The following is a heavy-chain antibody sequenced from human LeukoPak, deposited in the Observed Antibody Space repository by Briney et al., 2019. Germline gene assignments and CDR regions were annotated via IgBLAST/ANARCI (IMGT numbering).Heavy chain of an antibody. CDR2: IYSGGST. Sequence: GGSLRLSCAASGFTVSSNYMSWVRQAPGKGLEWVSIIYSGGSTYYAGSVKGRFTISRDNSKNTLYLQMNSLRAEDTAVYYCARTTRGTVLDYWGQGTLVTVSS. D-gene: IGHD3-10*01. CDR1: GFTVSSNY. J-gene: IGHJ4*02. CDR3: ARTTRGTVLDY. V-gene: IGHV3-53*01.